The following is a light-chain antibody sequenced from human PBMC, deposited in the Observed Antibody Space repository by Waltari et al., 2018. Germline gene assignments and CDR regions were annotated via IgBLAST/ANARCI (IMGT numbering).Light chain of an antibody. CDR2: DAS. V-gene: IGKV3-20*01. CDR1: QSVSRT. J-gene: IGKJ1*01. Sequence: EIVLTQSPGTLSLSPGERATLSCRASQSVSRTLAWYQQTPGQAPRLLIYDASIRATGIPDRFSCSGSGTEFSLTISRLEPGDFAVYYCQKYGTLPATFGQGTTVEIK. CDR3: QKYGTLPAT.